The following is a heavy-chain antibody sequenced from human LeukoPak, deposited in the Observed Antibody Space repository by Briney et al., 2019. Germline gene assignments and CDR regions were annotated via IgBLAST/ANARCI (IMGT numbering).Heavy chain of an antibody. CDR3: AKGTYSSGYYFIDY. CDR1: GFTFSSYA. J-gene: IGHJ4*02. Sequence: QSGGSLRLSCAASGFTFSSYAMSWVRQAPGKGLEWVSGISWNGGSIAYADSVKGRFTISRDNAKNSLSLQMNSLRAEDTALYYCAKGTYSSGYYFIDYWGQVTLVTVSS. D-gene: IGHD3-22*01. CDR2: ISWNGGSI. V-gene: IGHV3-9*01.